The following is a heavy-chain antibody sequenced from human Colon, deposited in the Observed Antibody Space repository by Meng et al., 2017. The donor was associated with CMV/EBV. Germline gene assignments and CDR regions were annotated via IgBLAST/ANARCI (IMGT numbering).Heavy chain of an antibody. CDR1: GFTFDNYW. CDR3: ARMGVNKPFDS. J-gene: IGHJ4*02. Sequence: GSLRLSCVTSGFTFDNYWMSWVRQAPGKGLEWVANIKDDGSETHYVDSLKGRFTISRDNAKNSLFLQINSLRPEDTAVYFCARMGVNKPFDSWGQGTLVTVSS. V-gene: IGHV3-7*01. CDR2: IKDDGSET. D-gene: IGHD2-21*01.